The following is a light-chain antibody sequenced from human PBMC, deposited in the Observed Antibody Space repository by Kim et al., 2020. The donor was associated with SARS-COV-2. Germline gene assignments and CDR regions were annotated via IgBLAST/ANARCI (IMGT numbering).Light chain of an antibody. Sequence: AAVGDKGTITCRASQGINTYLAWYQQKPGKVPKLLIYGASALHSGVPSRFSGSGSGTDFTLTISSLQPEDVATYYCQKYNSAPWTFGQGTKVDIK. V-gene: IGKV1-27*01. CDR1: QGINTY. CDR2: GAS. J-gene: IGKJ1*01. CDR3: QKYNSAPWT.